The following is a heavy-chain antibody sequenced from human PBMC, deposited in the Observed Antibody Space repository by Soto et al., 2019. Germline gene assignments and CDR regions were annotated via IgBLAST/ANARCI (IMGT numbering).Heavy chain of an antibody. J-gene: IGHJ5*02. CDR3: VRIRYQLPSSVLWLDP. D-gene: IGHD3-16*01. CDR1: GGFLSESY. CDR2: INHVGGT. Sequence: LSLTCAVYGGFLSESYWTWIRQPPGKGLEWIGEINHVGGTNYNPSLKSRVTMSVDTSQNQFSLRLISVTAADTATYFCVRIRYQLPSSVLWLDPWGQGTPVTVSS. V-gene: IGHV4-34*01.